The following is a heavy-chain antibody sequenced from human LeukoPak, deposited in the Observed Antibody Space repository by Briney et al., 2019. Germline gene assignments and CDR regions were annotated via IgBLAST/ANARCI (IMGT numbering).Heavy chain of an antibody. CDR1: GYTFTSYG. CDR3: ARVPRYFDWLSLYYFDY. V-gene: IGHV1-18*01. D-gene: IGHD3-9*01. J-gene: IGHJ4*02. Sequence: ASVKVSCKASGYTFTSYGISWVRQAPGQGLEWMGWISAYNGNTNYAQKLQGRVTMTTDTSTSTAYMELRRLRSDDTAVYYCARVPRYFDWLSLYYFDYWGQGTLVTVSS. CDR2: ISAYNGNT.